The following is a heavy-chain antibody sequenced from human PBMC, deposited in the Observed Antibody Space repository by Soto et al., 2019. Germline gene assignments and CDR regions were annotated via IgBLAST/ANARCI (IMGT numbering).Heavy chain of an antibody. J-gene: IGHJ6*02. Sequence: QVQLQESGPGLVKPSQTLSLTCTVSGGSISSGGYYWSWIRQHPGKGLEWIGYIYYSGSTYYNPSLKSRVTISVDTSKNQFSLKLSSVTAADTAVYYCARDLRAMDYYYYGMDVWGQGTTVTVSS. V-gene: IGHV4-31*03. CDR3: ARDLRAMDYYYYGMDV. D-gene: IGHD5-18*01. CDR1: GGSISSGGYY. CDR2: IYYSGST.